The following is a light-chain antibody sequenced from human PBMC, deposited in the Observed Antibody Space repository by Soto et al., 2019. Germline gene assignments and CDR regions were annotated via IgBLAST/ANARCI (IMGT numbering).Light chain of an antibody. V-gene: IGKV1-39*01. CDR3: QQTYISPYT. CDR1: QSVSDY. CDR2: AAT. Sequence: DVQMTQSPSSVSASVGDRVTLTCRASQSVSDYLNWYLQKPGKAPELLIYAATTLQSGVPSRFSGSGSGTVFSLTISSLRPEDFATYYCQQTYISPYTFGQGTKLEIK. J-gene: IGKJ2*01.